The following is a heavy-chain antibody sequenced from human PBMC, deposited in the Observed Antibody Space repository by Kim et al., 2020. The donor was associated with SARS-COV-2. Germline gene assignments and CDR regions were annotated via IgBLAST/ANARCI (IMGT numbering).Heavy chain of an antibody. CDR2: ISDSGDKT. J-gene: IGHJ3*02. CDR1: GLTFSTYA. Sequence: GGSLRLSCAAPGLTFSTYAMTWVRQAPGKGLEWVSSISDSGDKTYCADSVKGRFTISRDNSKNTLYLQINSLRAEDTAVYYCAKDPRTSPGWGAFDIWG. CDR3: AKDPRTSPGWGAFDI. D-gene: IGHD3-16*01. V-gene: IGHV3-23*01.